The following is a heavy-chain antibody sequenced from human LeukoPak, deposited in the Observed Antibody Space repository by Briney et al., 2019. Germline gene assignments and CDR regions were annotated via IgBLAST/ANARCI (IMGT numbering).Heavy chain of an antibody. CDR3: ARGPLRLGDLSTL. J-gene: IGHJ4*02. V-gene: IGHV1-2*02. Sequence: ASVKVSCKASGYTFIAYYIHWVRQAPGQGLEWMGWINPNIGVTTYAQRFQGRVTMTRDTSNSTAYMDISRLRSDDTAVYFCARGPLRLGDLSTLWGQGTLVTVSS. D-gene: IGHD3-16*02. CDR2: INPNIGVT. CDR1: GYTFIAYY.